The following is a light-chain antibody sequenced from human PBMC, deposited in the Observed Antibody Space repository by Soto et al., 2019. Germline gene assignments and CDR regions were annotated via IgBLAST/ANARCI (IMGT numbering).Light chain of an antibody. Sequence: QSVLTQPASVSGSPGQSITISCTGTSSGIGNYNYVSWYQQHPGKAPKLMISEVSNRPSGVSNRFSGSKSGNTASLTISGLQAEDEADYYCSSYTSTSSYVFGGGTKVTVL. CDR1: SSGIGNYNY. CDR3: SSYTSTSSYV. J-gene: IGLJ1*01. V-gene: IGLV2-14*01. CDR2: EVS.